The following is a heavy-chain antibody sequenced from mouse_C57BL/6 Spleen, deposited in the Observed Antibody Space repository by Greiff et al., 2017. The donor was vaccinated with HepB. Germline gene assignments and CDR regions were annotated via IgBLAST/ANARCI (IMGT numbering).Heavy chain of an antibody. CDR1: GYNFTDYY. D-gene: IGHD2-3*01. CDR2: IDPEDGET. V-gene: IGHV14-2*01. Sequence: EVQLQQSGAELVKPGASVKLSCTASGYNFTDYYMHWVKQRPEQGLEWIGRIDPEDGETKYAATFQGKATITADKSSNTAYLQLSSLTSEDTAVYYCARGGVDGYYDYWGQGTTLTVSS. J-gene: IGHJ2*01. CDR3: ARGGVDGYYDY.